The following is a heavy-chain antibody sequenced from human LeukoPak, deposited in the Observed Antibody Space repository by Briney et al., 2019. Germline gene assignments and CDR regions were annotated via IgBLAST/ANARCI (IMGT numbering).Heavy chain of an antibody. V-gene: IGHV3-23*01. J-gene: IGHJ1*01. CDR2: ISNTGGST. D-gene: IGHD2-15*01. CDR3: AQQVGYCSSGSCYFTY. CDR1: GFNVSDSY. Sequence: GGSLRLSCVASGFNVSDSYMTWVRQAPGKGLEWVSAISNTGGSTYYADSVKGRFTISRDKSKNTLSLQMNSLRAEDTAVYYCAQQVGYCSSGSCYFTYWGQGTLVTVFS.